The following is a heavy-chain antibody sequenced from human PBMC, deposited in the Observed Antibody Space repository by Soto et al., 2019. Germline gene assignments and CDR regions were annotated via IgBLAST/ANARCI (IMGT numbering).Heavy chain of an antibody. V-gene: IGHV3-23*04. CDR2: IGGSGDTR. Sequence: EVQLVESGGALVQPGGSLRLSCAASGFTFSSYAMTWVRQAPGRGLEWVSTIGGSGDTRHYADSVKGRFTISRDNFKGKRSLQLHSLRVEDTDTDHCAKDRRYDRSDGLDYWGQGTLVTVSS. D-gene: IGHD3-22*01. J-gene: IGHJ4*02. CDR1: GFTFSSYA. CDR3: AKDRRYDRSDGLDY.